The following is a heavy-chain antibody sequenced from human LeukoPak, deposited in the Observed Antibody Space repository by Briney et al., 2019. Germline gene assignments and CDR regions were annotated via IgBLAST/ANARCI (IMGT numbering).Heavy chain of an antibody. Sequence: SETLSLTCTVSGVSISSGSYYWRWIRQPAGEGLEWIGRIYTSGSTNYNPSLKSRVTISVDTSKNQFSLKLSSVTAADTAVYYCARDPIRPYYYDSSGYGAFDIWGQGTMVTVSS. J-gene: IGHJ3*02. D-gene: IGHD3-22*01. CDR1: GVSISSGSYY. CDR2: IYTSGST. V-gene: IGHV4-61*02. CDR3: ARDPIRPYYYDSSGYGAFDI.